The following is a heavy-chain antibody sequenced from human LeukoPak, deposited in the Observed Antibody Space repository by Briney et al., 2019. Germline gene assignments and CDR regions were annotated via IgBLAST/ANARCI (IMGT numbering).Heavy chain of an antibody. CDR2: IYYSGST. CDR1: GGSISSSGYY. V-gene: IGHV4-39*01. CDR3: ARTVTAIAPWYFDY. J-gene: IGHJ4*02. Sequence: SETLSLTCTVSGGSISSSGYYWGWIRQPPGQGLEWIGSIYYSGSTYYNPSLKSRVTISVDTSKNQFSLKLSSVTAADTAVYYCARTVTAIAPWYFDYWGQGTLVTVSS. D-gene: IGHD2-21*02.